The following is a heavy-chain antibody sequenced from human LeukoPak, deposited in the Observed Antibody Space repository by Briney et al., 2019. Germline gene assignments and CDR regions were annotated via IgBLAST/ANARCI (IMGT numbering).Heavy chain of an antibody. CDR1: GGSINNGGYY. CDR3: ARGVPAAMGV. J-gene: IGHJ4*02. CDR2: IYYSGSS. D-gene: IGHD2-2*01. Sequence: SQTLSLTCTVSGGSINNGGYYWSWIRQHPGKGLEWIGYIYYSGSSYYNPSLRSRVTISVDTSKNHFSPKLSSVTAADTAVYYCARGVPAAMGVWGQGTLVTVSS. V-gene: IGHV4-31*03.